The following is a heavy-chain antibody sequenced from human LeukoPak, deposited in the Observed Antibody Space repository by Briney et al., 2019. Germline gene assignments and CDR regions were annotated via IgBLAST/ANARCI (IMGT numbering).Heavy chain of an antibody. CDR2: TYYRSQWFD. D-gene: IGHD1-26*01. CDR3: VRIRGLGLFDY. CDR1: GDSVSNNRAS. Sequence: SQTLSLTCALSGDSVSNNRASWGWIRQSPSRGLEWLGRTYYRSQWFDDYAPSLRSRITINPDTSKNQFSLQLTSVTPEDTAVYYRVRIRGLGLFDYWGQGTLVTVSS. J-gene: IGHJ4*02. V-gene: IGHV6-1*01.